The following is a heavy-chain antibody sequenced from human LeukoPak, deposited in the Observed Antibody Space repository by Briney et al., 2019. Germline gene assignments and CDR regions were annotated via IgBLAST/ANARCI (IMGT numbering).Heavy chain of an antibody. CDR3: ARDLIQVYSSSSGAFDI. D-gene: IGHD6-6*01. J-gene: IGHJ3*02. CDR1: GYTFTSYS. CDR2: IIPIFGTA. Sequence: ASVKVSCKASGYTFTSYSMHWVRQAPGQGLEWMGGIIPIFGTANYAQKFQGRVTITTDESTSTAYMELSSLRSEDTAVYYCARDLIQVYSSSSGAFDIWGQGTWSPSLQ. V-gene: IGHV1-69*05.